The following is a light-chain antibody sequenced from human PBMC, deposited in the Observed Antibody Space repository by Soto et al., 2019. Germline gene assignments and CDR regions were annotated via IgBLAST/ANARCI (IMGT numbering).Light chain of an antibody. CDR3: QQYNNWPRT. CDR2: GAS. V-gene: IGKV3-15*01. J-gene: IGKJ1*01. Sequence: EIVMTQSPATLSVSPGERATLSCRVSQSVSSNLAWYQQKPGQAPRLLIYGASTRVTGIPARFSGSGSGTEFTLTISSLQSEDFAVYSCQQYNNWPRTVGQGTKVEIK. CDR1: QSVSSN.